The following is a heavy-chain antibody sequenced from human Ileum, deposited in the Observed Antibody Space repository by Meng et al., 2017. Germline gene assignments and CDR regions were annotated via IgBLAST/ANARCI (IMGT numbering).Heavy chain of an antibody. D-gene: IGHD1-1*01. V-gene: IGHV3-72*01. CDR2: IKNRLNSYTT. CDR1: GFAASSIE. J-gene: IGHJ4*02. CDR3: ARAYNFAFDY. Sequence: GESLKISCAASGFAASSIEMNWVRQAPGKGLEWIGRIKNRLNSYTTEYAASVRGRFSVSRDDSKNSVYLQMNSLKTEDTAVYYCARAYNFAFDYWGQGTLVTVSS.